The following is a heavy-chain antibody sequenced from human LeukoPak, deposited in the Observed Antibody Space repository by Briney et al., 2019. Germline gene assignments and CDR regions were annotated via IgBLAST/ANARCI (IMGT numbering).Heavy chain of an antibody. J-gene: IGHJ5*02. V-gene: IGHV4-34*01. Sequence: PWETLSLTCAVYDGSFSGYYWSWIRQPPGKGLEWIGEINHSGSTNYNPSLKSRVTISVDTSKNQFSLKLSSVTAADTAVYYCARGSVRLRYGAWFDPWGQGTLVTVSS. CDR2: INHSGST. CDR1: DGSFSGYY. D-gene: IGHD4/OR15-4a*01. CDR3: ARGSVRLRYGAWFDP.